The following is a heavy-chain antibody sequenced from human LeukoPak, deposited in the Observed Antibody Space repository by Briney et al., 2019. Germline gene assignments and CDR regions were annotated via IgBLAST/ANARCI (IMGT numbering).Heavy chain of an antibody. D-gene: IGHD5-24*01. CDR1: GFTFSSYS. J-gene: IGHJ4*02. V-gene: IGHV3-21*01. CDR2: ISSSSSY. CDR3: ARTIEMATISYFDY. Sequence: GGSLRLSCAASGFTFSSYSMNWVRQAPGKGLEWVSFISSSSSYKYADSVKGRFTISRDNVKNSLYLQMNSLRAGDTAVYYCARTIEMATISYFDYWGQGTLVTVSS.